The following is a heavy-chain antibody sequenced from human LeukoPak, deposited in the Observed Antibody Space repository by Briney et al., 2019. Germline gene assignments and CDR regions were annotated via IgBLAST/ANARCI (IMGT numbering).Heavy chain of an antibody. V-gene: IGHV4-4*08. J-gene: IGHJ6*03. CDR1: GGSISSYY. CDR2: IYTSGST. D-gene: IGHD2-21*02. CDR3: ARSAQPVVTATPSYYYYYYYMDV. Sequence: SETLSLTCTVSGGSISSYYWSWIRQPPGKGLEWIGRIYTSGSTNYNPSLKSRVTISVDTSKNQFSLKLSSVTAAGTAVYYCARSAQPVVTATPSYYYYYYYMDVWGKGTTVTISS.